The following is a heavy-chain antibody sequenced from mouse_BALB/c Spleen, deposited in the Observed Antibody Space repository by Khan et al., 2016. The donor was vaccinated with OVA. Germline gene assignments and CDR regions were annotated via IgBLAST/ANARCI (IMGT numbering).Heavy chain of an antibody. V-gene: IGHV14-3*02. J-gene: IGHJ1*01. CDR3: ARPSGDPRDFEV. CDR2: IAPANGNT. D-gene: IGHD2-13*01. CDR1: GFNIKDTY. Sequence: EVQLQESGAELVKPGASVKLSCTASGFNIKDTYLHWVKQRPEQGLEWIGRIAPANGNTQYDPKFQGKATLTSDTSSKTAYLQLNSLTSEDTAVYYCARPSGDPRDFEVWGAGTTVTVSS.